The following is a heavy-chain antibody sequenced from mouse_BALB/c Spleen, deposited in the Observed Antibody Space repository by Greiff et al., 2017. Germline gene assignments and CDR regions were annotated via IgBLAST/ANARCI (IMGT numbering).Heavy chain of an antibody. V-gene: IGHV1S81*02. CDR1: GYTFTSYW. CDR2: INPSNGRT. D-gene: IGHD1-1*01. J-gene: IGHJ2*01. CDR3: ALITTVVADY. Sequence: VQLQQSGAELVKPGASVKLSCKASGYTFTSYWMHWVKQRPGQGLEWIGEINPSNGRTNYNEKFKSKATLTVDKSSSTAYMQLSSLTSEDSAVYYCALITTVVADYWGQGTTLTVSS.